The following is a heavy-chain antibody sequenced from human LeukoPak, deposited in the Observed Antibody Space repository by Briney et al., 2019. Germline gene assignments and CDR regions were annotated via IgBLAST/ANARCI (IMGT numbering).Heavy chain of an antibody. D-gene: IGHD5-18*01. CDR3: ARGSRIQLWTNYYYYMDV. CDR1: GGSFSGYY. V-gene: IGHV4-34*01. Sequence: SETLSLTCAVHGGSFSGYYWSWIRQPPGKGLEWIGEINHSGSTNYNPSLKSRVTISVDTSKNQFSLKLSSVTAADTAVYYCARGSRIQLWTNYYYYMDVWGKGTTVTVSS. J-gene: IGHJ6*03. CDR2: INHSGST.